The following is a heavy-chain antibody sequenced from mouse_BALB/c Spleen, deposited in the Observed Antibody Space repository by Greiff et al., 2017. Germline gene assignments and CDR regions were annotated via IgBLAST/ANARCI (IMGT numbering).Heavy chain of an antibody. D-gene: IGHD2-2*01. CDR1: GFTFSSYT. J-gene: IGHJ2*01. CDR3: ARLNGYDPFDY. V-gene: IGHV5-12-2*01. CDR2: ISNGGGST. Sequence: EVQLVESGGGLVQPGGSLKLSCAASGFTFSSYTMSWVRQTPEKRLEWVAYISNGGGSTYYPDTVKGRFTISRDNAKNTLYLQMSSLKSEDTAMYYCARLNGYDPFDYWGQGTTLTVSS.